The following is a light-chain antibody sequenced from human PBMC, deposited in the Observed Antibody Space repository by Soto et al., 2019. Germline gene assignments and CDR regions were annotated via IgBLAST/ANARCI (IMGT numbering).Light chain of an antibody. Sequence: EIVMTQFPATLSVSLGERATLSCRASQSVTSNYLAWYQQKPGQAPRLLVYGASSRATGISDRFSGSGSGTDFTLTISRLEPEDFAVYYCQHYVSPPITFGQGTRLEIK. CDR1: QSVTSNY. J-gene: IGKJ5*01. V-gene: IGKV3-20*01. CDR3: QHYVSPPIT. CDR2: GAS.